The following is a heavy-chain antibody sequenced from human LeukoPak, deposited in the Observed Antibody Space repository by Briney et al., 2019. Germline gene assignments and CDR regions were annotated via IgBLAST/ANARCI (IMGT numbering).Heavy chain of an antibody. CDR3: ERGPHYGDSLLYYFYYYSMAV. J-gene: IGHJ6*03. D-gene: IGHD4-17*01. Sequence: GASVKVSCKASGYTFTSYYINWVRQATGQGLEWMGWMNPNSGNTGYAQKFQGRVTMTRNTSISTAYMELSSLRSEDTAVYYCERGPHYGDSLLYYFYYYSMAVWGKGTTVTVSS. V-gene: IGHV1-8*01. CDR1: GYTFTSYY. CDR2: MNPNSGNT.